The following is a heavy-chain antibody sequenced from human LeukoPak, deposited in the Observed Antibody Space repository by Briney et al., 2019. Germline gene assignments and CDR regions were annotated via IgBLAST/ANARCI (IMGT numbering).Heavy chain of an antibody. V-gene: IGHV4-30-4*08. CDR1: GDSITRRDVY. CDR3: TGGAMLRGIPHSPGE. D-gene: IGHD3-10*01. Sequence: PSETLSLTCTVSGDSITRRDVYWSWIRQPGGKGVEWIGYIHYGGTTYYSPSLKSRFTISPDTSKNQFSLKLTSVTAADTAVYFCTGGAMLRGIPHSPGEWGQGTLVTVSS. J-gene: IGHJ4*02. CDR2: IHYGGTT.